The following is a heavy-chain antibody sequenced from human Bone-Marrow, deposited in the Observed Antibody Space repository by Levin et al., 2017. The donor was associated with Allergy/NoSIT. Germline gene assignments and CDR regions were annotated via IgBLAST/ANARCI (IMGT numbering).Heavy chain of an antibody. Sequence: GGSLRLSCAASGFSFSDYYMTWIRQAPGKGLEWISHISGSGLTVYYAGSVKGRFTISRDNSKDSLFLQMSSLRAEDTAVYYCARHHSEVGDRSALGFGFGPQIKRKKYGLDIWGQGTTVSVSS. D-gene: IGHD3-10*01. CDR3: ARHHSEVGDRSALGFGFGPQIKRKKYGLDI. J-gene: IGHJ6*02. V-gene: IGHV3-11*01. CDR1: GFSFSDYY. CDR2: ISGSGLTV.